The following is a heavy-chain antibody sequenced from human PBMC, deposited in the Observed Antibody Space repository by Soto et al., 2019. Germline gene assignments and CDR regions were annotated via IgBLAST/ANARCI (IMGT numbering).Heavy chain of an antibody. J-gene: IGHJ5*02. CDR3: ARGGQYNWNYGWFDP. Sequence: SEPLSLSCAVSDYSISSGYYWAWIRQPPGKGLEWIGSIYHSGRNFYNPSLKSRVTISVDTSKNQFSLRLSSVTAADTAVYYCARGGQYNWNYGWFDPWGQGTLVTVSS. CDR2: IYHSGRN. D-gene: IGHD1-7*01. V-gene: IGHV4-38-2*01. CDR1: DYSISSGYY.